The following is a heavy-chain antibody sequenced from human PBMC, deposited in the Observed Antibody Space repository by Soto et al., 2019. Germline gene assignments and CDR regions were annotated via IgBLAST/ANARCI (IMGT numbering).Heavy chain of an antibody. D-gene: IGHD2-8*02. J-gene: IGHJ3*02. CDR1: GFTFSSYA. CDR3: AKATATGGGAFDI. Sequence: GGSLRLSCTASGFTFSSYAMHWVRQAPGKGLEWVAVISYDGSNKYYADSVKGRFTISRDNSKNTMYLQMNSLRVEDTAVYYCAKATATGGGAFDICGQGTMVTVSS. V-gene: IGHV3-30-3*01. CDR2: ISYDGSNK.